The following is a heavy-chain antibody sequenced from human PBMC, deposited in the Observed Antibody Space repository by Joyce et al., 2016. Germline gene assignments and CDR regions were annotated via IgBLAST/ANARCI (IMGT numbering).Heavy chain of an antibody. J-gene: IGHJ4*02. CDR1: GGSVSSGSDY. Sequence: QVQLQESGPGLVKPSETLSLKCSVSGGSVSSGSDYWTWIRQPPGKGLEWIGYMYHRCITNYNPSLKSRVSISLDTSKNQFSLKLNSVTAADTAVYYCARGLLRYSSGWYYFDYWGPGTLVTVSS. CDR3: ARGLLRYSSGWYYFDY. D-gene: IGHD6-19*01. CDR2: MYHRCIT. V-gene: IGHV4-61*01.